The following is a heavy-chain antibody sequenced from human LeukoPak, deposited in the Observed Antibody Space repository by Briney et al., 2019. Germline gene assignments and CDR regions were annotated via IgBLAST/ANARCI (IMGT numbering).Heavy chain of an antibody. CDR1: GFTFSSYG. CDR2: ISYDGSNK. CDR3: AKVPPFDTTVVTPRGAFDI. D-gene: IGHD4-23*01. V-gene: IGHV3-30*18. Sequence: PGRSLRLSCAASGFTFSSYGMHWVRQAPGKGLEWVAVISYDGSNKYYADSVKGRFTISRDNSKNTLYLQMNSLRAEDTAVYYCAKVPPFDTTVVTPRGAFDIWGQGTMVTVSS. J-gene: IGHJ3*02.